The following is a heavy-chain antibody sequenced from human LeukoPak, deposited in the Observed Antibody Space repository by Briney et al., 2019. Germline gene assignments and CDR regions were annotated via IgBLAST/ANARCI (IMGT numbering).Heavy chain of an antibody. V-gene: IGHV3-48*04. CDR3: ARDRSLVDGDYGVWFDA. Sequence: SGGSLRLPCTASGFTLSTYTMNWVRQAPGKGLEWVSYISSTSTTKYYADSVKGRFTISRDNSKNSLDLQMNRLTAEDTAVYYCARDRSLVDGDYGVWFDAWGQGSLVTISS. J-gene: IGHJ5*02. D-gene: IGHD4-17*01. CDR2: ISSTSTTK. CDR1: GFTLSTYT.